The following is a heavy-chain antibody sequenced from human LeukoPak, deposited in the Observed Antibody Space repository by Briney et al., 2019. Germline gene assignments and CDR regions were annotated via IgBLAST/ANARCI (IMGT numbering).Heavy chain of an antibody. Sequence: SETLSLTCTVSGYSISSGYYWGWIRQPPGKGLEWIGYIYYSGSTNYNPSLKSRVTISVDTSKNQFSLKLSSVTAADTAVYYCAREVSYYDILTGYFDNWGQGTLVTVSS. CDR1: GYSISSGYY. CDR3: AREVSYYDILTGYFDN. V-gene: IGHV4-61*01. D-gene: IGHD3-9*01. CDR2: IYYSGST. J-gene: IGHJ4*02.